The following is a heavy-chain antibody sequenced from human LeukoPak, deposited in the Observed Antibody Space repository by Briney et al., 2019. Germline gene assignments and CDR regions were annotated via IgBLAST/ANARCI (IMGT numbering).Heavy chain of an antibody. CDR3: ARDRTMVRGVTQNWFDP. CDR1: GGSISSYY. D-gene: IGHD3-10*01. Sequence: PSETLSPTCTVSGGSISSYYWSWIRQPAGKGLEWIGRIYTSGSTNYNPSLKSRVTMSVDTSKNQFSLKLSSVTAADTAVYYCARDRTMVRGVTQNWFDPWGQGTLVTVSS. V-gene: IGHV4-4*07. CDR2: IYTSGST. J-gene: IGHJ5*02.